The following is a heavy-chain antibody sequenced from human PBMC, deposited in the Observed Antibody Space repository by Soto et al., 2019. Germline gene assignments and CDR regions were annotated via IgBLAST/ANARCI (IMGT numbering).Heavy chain of an antibody. CDR1: GFTFSSYA. Sequence: GGSLRLSCAASGFTFSSYAMSWVRQAPGRGLEWVSAISASGGSTYYADSVKGRFTFSRDNSKNTLYLQMNSLRADDTALYYCAKLLPEGTSWYYFDYWGQGTLVTVSS. J-gene: IGHJ4*02. CDR2: ISASGGST. V-gene: IGHV3-23*01. D-gene: IGHD6-13*01. CDR3: AKLLPEGTSWYYFDY.